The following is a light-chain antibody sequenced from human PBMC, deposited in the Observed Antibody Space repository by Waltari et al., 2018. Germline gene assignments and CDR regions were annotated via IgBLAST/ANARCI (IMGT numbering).Light chain of an antibody. CDR3: QQYGTSPQT. V-gene: IGKV3-20*01. J-gene: IGKJ1*01. CDR1: QSFGSTY. Sequence: EVVLTQSPGTLSLSPGERATLSCRASQSFGSTYLAWYQQKPGQAPRLLIYGASTRATGIPDRFSCSGSGTDFTLTISRLEPEAFAVYYCQQYGTSPQTFGQGTKVEIK. CDR2: GAS.